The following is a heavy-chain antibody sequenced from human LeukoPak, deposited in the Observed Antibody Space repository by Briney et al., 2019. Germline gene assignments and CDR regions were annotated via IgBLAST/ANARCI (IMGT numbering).Heavy chain of an antibody. D-gene: IGHD4-23*01. CDR3: ARDYGGLNYFDY. Sequence: SVKVSCKASGGTFSSYAISWVRQAPGQGLGWMGGIIPIFGTANYAQKFQGRVTITTDESTSTAYMELSSLRSEDTAVYYCARDYGGLNYFDYWGQGTLVTVSS. J-gene: IGHJ4*02. CDR2: IIPIFGTA. V-gene: IGHV1-69*05. CDR1: GGTFSSYA.